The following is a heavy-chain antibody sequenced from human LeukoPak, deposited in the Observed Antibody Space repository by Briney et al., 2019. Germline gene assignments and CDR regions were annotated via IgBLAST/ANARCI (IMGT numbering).Heavy chain of an antibody. CDR3: ARTGPVTYYYDSSGYPQIVGFDI. CDR2: ISSSGSTI. V-gene: IGHV3-48*03. CDR1: GLTFSSYE. Sequence: PGGSLRLSCAASGLTFSSYEMNWVRQAPGKGLEWVSYISSSGSTIYYADSVKGRFTISRDNAKNSLYLQMNSLRAEDTAVYYCARTGPVTYYYDSSGYPQIVGFDIWGQGTMVTVSS. J-gene: IGHJ3*02. D-gene: IGHD3-22*01.